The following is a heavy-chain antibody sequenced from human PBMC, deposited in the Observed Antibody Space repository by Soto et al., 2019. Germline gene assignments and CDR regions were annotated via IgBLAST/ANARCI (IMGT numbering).Heavy chain of an antibody. CDR2: INPNTSAT. D-gene: IGHD4-17*01. V-gene: IGHV1-2*02. Sequence: ASVKGSCKSSGYIFTGYFIQWLRQAPGQGLEWMGWINPNTSATNYAQKFQGRVTMTRDTSLGAAYMELTSLRPDDTALYYCARTTAVPNTLRSRYFFDYWGQGTLVTVSS. CDR1: GYIFTGYF. CDR3: ARTTAVPNTLRSRYFFDY. J-gene: IGHJ4*02.